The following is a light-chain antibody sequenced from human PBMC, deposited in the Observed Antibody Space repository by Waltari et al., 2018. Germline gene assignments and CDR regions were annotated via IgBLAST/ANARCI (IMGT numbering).Light chain of an antibody. CDR2: WAH. Sequence: DIVLTQSHVSRVVTLGTRATTNCKSRQNILYNSNNKNYLAWYQQRSGQPPKLLISWAHSRASGVPDRFRGSGSGTDFTLTITSLQAEDVAIYYCQQYYDSPRTFGQGTKVEIK. CDR1: QNILYNSNNKNY. CDR3: QQYYDSPRT. J-gene: IGKJ1*01. V-gene: IGKV4-1*01.